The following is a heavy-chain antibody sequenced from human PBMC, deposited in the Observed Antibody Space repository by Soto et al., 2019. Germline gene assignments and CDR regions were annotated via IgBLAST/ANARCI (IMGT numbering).Heavy chain of an antibody. CDR1: GYTVRGYA. J-gene: IGHJ5*02. CDR3: AKSHQAPDVELKFVP. CDR2: ISGGGDTT. V-gene: IGHV3-23*01. D-gene: IGHD2-2*01. Sequence: PAGSLRLCCAASGYTVRGYAMSGACKAPGKGLEWASVISGGGDTTYYAASVRGRFTVSRENSKDTLFLQMDSLRAEDPAIYYCAKSHQAPDVELKFVPWGQRTLVPVSS.